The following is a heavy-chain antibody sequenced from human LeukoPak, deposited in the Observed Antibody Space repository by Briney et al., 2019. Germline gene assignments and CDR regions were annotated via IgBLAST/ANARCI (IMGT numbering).Heavy chain of an antibody. J-gene: IGHJ4*02. CDR3: ARGLHSLVVPAAMPAVFDY. D-gene: IGHD2-2*01. Sequence: SETLSLTCAVYGGSFSGYYWSWIRQPPGKGLEWIGEINHSGSTNYNPSLKSRVTISVDTSKNQFSLKLSSVTAADTAVYYCARGLHSLVVPAAMPAVFDYWGQGTLVTVSS. V-gene: IGHV4-34*01. CDR1: GGSFSGYY. CDR2: INHSGST.